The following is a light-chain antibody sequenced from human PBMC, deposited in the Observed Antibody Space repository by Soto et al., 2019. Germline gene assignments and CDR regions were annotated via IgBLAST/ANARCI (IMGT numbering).Light chain of an antibody. CDR3: QSYDSSLSAPYV. CDR2: GNS. CDR1: SSNIGAGYD. Sequence: QSVLTQPPSVSGAPWQRVTISCTGSSSNIGAGYDVHWYQQLPGTAPKLLIYGNSNRPSGVPDRFSGSKSGTSASLAITGLQAEDEADYYCQSYDSSLSAPYVFGTGT. V-gene: IGLV1-40*01. J-gene: IGLJ1*01.